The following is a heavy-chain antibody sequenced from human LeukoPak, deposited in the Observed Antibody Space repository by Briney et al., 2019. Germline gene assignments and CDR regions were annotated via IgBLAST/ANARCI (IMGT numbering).Heavy chain of an antibody. CDR1: GFTFSSFA. V-gene: IGHV3-23*01. J-gene: IGHJ4*02. CDR3: AKGISIYSYFDN. D-gene: IGHD3-16*02. Sequence: LTGGSLRLSCAASGFTFSSFAMSWVRQAPGKGLEWISVISASGGSTYYADSVKGRFTISRDNSKNTLHLQMNSLRAEDTAVYYCAKGISIYSYFDNWGQGTLVTVSS. CDR2: ISASGGST.